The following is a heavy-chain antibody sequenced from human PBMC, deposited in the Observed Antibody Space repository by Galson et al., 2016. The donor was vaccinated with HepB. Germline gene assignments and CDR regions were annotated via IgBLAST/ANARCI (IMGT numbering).Heavy chain of an antibody. D-gene: IGHD6-13*01. V-gene: IGHV1-46*01. CDR1: GFTFTSYF. J-gene: IGHJ5*02. CDR3: ARGNLEAAGLFDP. CDR2: INPSSGST. Sequence: SVKVSCKASGFTFTSYFMHWVRQAPGQGLDWMGIINPSSGSTIYEHKFQGRVTMTRDTSTSTVYMELNSLRSEDTAVYFCARGNLEAAGLFDPWGQGTLVTVSS.